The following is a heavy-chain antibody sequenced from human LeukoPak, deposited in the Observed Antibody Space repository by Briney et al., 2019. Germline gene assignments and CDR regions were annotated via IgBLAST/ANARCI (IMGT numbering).Heavy chain of an antibody. CDR2: ISSDGSTK. CDR3: AKGVSYSSGLFDY. Sequence: PGGSLRLSCAASGFTFSSYGMHWVRQAPGKGLEWVAVISSDGSTKYYVDSVKGRFTISRDNSKNTLYLQMNSLRAEDTAVYYCAKGVSYSSGLFDYWGQGTLVTVSS. V-gene: IGHV3-30*18. J-gene: IGHJ4*02. CDR1: GFTFSSYG. D-gene: IGHD6-19*01.